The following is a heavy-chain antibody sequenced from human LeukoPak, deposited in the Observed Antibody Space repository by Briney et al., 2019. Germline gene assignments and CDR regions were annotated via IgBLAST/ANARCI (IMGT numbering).Heavy chain of an antibody. CDR3: ARGSGPGVTTIDS. Sequence: PGGSLRLSCAASGFTFSSYDMHWVRQAPGEGLEWVSAFHTDGGTYYLDPVKGRFTICREDAKNSLYLQMNTLRAGDTAVYYCARGSGPGVTTIDSWGQGTLVIVSS. D-gene: IGHD4-17*01. CDR2: FHTDGGT. CDR1: GFTFSSYD. J-gene: IGHJ4*02. V-gene: IGHV3-13*01.